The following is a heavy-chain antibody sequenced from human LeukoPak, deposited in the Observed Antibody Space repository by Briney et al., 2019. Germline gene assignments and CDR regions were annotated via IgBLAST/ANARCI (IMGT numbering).Heavy chain of an antibody. CDR1: GFTFSSYS. CDR3: ARYGYYDILTGYYDNWFDP. J-gene: IGHJ5*02. Sequence: GGSLRLSCAASGFTFSSYSMNWVRQAPGKGLEWVSSISSSSSYIYYADSVKGRFTISRDNAKNSLYLQMNSLRAEDTAVYYCARYGYYDILTGYYDNWFDPWGQGTLVTVSS. CDR2: ISSSSSYI. D-gene: IGHD3-9*01. V-gene: IGHV3-21*04.